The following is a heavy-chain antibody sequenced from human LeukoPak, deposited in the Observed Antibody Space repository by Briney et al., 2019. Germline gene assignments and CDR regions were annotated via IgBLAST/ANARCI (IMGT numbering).Heavy chain of an antibody. V-gene: IGHV4-59*08. Sequence: SETLSLTCSVSGGSVSSYYWSWIRQSPGKGLEWIGYIHNSGRTNYNPSLKSRVTGFVDTSKNQVSLRLSSVTAADTAVYYCARHGTISSGSYFDYWGQGALVTVSS. D-gene: IGHD1-26*01. J-gene: IGHJ4*02. CDR1: GGSVSSYY. CDR3: ARHGTISSGSYFDY. CDR2: IHNSGRT.